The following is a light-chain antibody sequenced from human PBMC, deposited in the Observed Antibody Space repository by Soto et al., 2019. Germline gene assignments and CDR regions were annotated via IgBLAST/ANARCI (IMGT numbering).Light chain of an antibody. Sequence: EIVLTQSPGTLSLSPGERATLSCRASQSVNNNYLAWYQRQPGQAPRLLIYGASSRATGIPDRFSGSGSGTDFTLTISRLEPEDFAVYYCQQYAGSPRTFGQGTKV. J-gene: IGKJ1*01. CDR1: QSVNNNY. CDR2: GAS. V-gene: IGKV3-20*01. CDR3: QQYAGSPRT.